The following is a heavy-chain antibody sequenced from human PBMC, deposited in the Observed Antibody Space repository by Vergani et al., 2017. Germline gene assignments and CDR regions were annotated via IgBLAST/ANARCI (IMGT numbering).Heavy chain of an antibody. D-gene: IGHD6-13*01. Sequence: EVQLLESGGGLVQPGGSLRLSCAASGFTFSSYAMSWVRQAPGKGLEWVSAISGSGGSTYYADSVKGRFTISRDNSKNTLYLQMNILRAEDTAVYYGAKDFGYSSSWYVYWGQGTLVTVSS. CDR3: AKDFGYSSSWYVY. J-gene: IGHJ4*02. V-gene: IGHV3-23*01. CDR1: GFTFSSYA. CDR2: ISGSGGST.